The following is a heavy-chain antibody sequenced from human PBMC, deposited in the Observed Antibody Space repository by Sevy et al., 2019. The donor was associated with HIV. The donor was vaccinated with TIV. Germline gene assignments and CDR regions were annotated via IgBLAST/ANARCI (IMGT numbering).Heavy chain of an antibody. V-gene: IGHV4-59*08. Sequence: SETLSLTCTVSGGSINSDHWNWIRQPPGKGLEWIGYVYYIEGTNYNPSHKNPVTISVDRTKNQFSLKLTSVTAADTAVYYCARRNDFAIWGQGTMVTVSS. CDR3: ARRNDFAI. CDR1: GGSINSDH. J-gene: IGHJ3*02. CDR2: VYYIEGT.